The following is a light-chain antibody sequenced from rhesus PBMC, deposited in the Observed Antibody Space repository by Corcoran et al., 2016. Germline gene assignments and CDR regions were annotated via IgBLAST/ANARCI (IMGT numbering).Light chain of an antibody. CDR2: KAS. J-gene: IGKJ2*01. Sequence: DIQMTQSPSSLSASVGDTVTITCRASQGISSWLAWYQQKPGKAPKLLIYKASSLHSGVPSRFSGSGSGTDFTLTISSLQSEDFATYYCQQYSSRPYSFGQGTKVEIK. CDR1: QGISSW. V-gene: IGKV1-22*01. CDR3: QQYSSRPYS.